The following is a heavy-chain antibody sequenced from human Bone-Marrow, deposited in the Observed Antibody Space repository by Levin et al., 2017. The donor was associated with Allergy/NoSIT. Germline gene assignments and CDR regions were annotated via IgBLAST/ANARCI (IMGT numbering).Heavy chain of an antibody. CDR1: GGSFSSDY. V-gene: IGHV4-59*01. CDR2: IYHSGST. Sequence: PSETLSLTCTVSGGSFSSDYWSWIRQPPGKGLEWIGYIYHSGSTNYNPSLKSRVTISIDTSKNQFFLRLTSVTAADTAVYYCARWPNYSNKFDSWGQGSLVTVTS. D-gene: IGHD4-11*01. CDR3: ARWPNYSNKFDS. J-gene: IGHJ4*02.